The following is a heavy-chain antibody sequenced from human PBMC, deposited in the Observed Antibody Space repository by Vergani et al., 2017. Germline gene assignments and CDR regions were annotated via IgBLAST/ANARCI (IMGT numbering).Heavy chain of an antibody. CDR3: AREKGGTAMDLYYYYGMDV. V-gene: IGHV5-51*01. CDR1: GYSFTSYW. D-gene: IGHD5-18*01. CDR2: IYPGDSDT. Sequence: EVHLVQSGAEVKKPGESLKISCKGSGYSFTSYWIGWVRQMPGKGLEWMGIIYPGDSDTRYSPSFQGQVTISADKSISTAYLQWSSLKASDTAMYYCAREKGGTAMDLYYYYGMDVWGQGTTVTVSS. J-gene: IGHJ6*02.